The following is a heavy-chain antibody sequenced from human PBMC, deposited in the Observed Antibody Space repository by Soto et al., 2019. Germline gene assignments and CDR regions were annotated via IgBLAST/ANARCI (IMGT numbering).Heavy chain of an antibody. Sequence: SETLSLTCTVSGGSISSYYWSWIRQPPGKGLEWIGYIYYSGSTNYNPSLKSRVTISVDTSKNQFSLKLSSVTAADTAVYYCARDKPVAGWFDPWGQGTLVTVSS. V-gene: IGHV4-59*01. D-gene: IGHD2-15*01. J-gene: IGHJ5*02. CDR3: ARDKPVAGWFDP. CDR2: IYYSGST. CDR1: GGSISSYY.